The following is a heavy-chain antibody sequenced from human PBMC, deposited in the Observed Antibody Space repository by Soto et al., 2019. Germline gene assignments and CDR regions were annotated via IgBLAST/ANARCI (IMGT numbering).Heavy chain of an antibody. CDR2: IYWDDDK. CDR1: GFSLSTSGVG. Sequence: GSGATLVNPTQTLTLTCTFSGFSLSTSGVGVGWIRQPPGKALEWLALIYWDDDKRYSPSLKSRLTITKDTSKNQVVLTMTNMDPVDTATYYCAHRRDVGYSYGSTWFDPWGQGTLVTVSS. CDR3: AHRRDVGYSYGSTWFDP. V-gene: IGHV2-5*02. D-gene: IGHD5-18*01. J-gene: IGHJ5*02.